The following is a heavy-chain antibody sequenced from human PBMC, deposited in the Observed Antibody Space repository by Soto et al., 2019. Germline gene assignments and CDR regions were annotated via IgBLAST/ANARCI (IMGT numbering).Heavy chain of an antibody. V-gene: IGHV3-21*01. CDR2: ISSSSSYI. CDR1: GFTFSSYS. CDR3: ARDLSGITMVRGVITSPHDY. Sequence: GGSLRLSCAASGFTFSSYSMNWVRQAPGKGLEWVSSISSSSSYIYYADSVKGRFTISRDNAKNSLYLQMNSLRAEDTAVYYCARDLSGITMVRGVITSPHDYWGQGTLVTVSS. J-gene: IGHJ4*02. D-gene: IGHD3-10*01.